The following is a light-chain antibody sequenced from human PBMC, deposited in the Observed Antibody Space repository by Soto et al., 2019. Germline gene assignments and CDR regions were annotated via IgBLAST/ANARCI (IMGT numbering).Light chain of an antibody. CDR2: DAS. Sequence: EIVLTQSPATLSLSPGERATLSCRASQSVSSYLAWYQQKPGQAPRLLIYDASNRATGIPARFSGSGSGTDIPPTFSSLEPEDFAVYYCQQRSNSPPYTFGQGTKLVIK. CDR3: QQRSNSPPYT. V-gene: IGKV3-11*01. J-gene: IGKJ2*01. CDR1: QSVSSY.